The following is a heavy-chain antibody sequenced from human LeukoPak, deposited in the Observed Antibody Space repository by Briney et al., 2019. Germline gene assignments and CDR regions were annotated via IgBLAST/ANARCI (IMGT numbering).Heavy chain of an antibody. CDR3: ARGTRRGDYYGSGSPRHFDP. CDR1: GGSIGSYY. D-gene: IGHD3-10*01. Sequence: SETLSLTCTVSGGSIGSYYWNWIRQPPGKGLEWIGYIYHSGSTYYNPSLKSRVTISVDRSKNQFSLKLSSVTAADTAVYCCARGTRRGDYYGSGSPRHFDPWGQGTLVTVSS. V-gene: IGHV4-30-2*01. CDR2: IYHSGST. J-gene: IGHJ5*02.